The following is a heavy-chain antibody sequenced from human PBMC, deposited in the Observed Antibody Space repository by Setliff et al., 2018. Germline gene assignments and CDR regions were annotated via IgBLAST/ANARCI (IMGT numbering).Heavy chain of an antibody. CDR2: IYTSGST. V-gene: IGHV4-61*09. D-gene: IGHD2-15*01. CDR1: GGSISSGSYY. J-gene: IGHJ4*02. CDR3: AREGYFPRGGNDLYYFDY. Sequence: LSLTCTVSGGSISSGSYYWSWIRQPAGKGLEWIGHIYTSGSTNYNPSLKSRVTISVDTSKNQFSLKLSSVTAADTAVYYCAREGYFPRGGNDLYYFDYWGQGTLVTVSS.